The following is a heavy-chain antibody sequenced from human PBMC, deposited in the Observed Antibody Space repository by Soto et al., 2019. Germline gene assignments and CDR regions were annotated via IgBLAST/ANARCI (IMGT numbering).Heavy chain of an antibody. CDR3: ARDVFLDSSWFLGILPTGKTDY. D-gene: IGHD6-13*01. V-gene: IGHV3-30-3*01. Sequence: PGGSLRLSCAASGFTFSSYAMHWVRQAPGKGLEWVAVISYDGSNKYYADSVKGRFTISRDNSKNTLYLQMNSLRAEDTAVYYCARDVFLDSSWFLGILPTGKTDYWGQGTLVTVSS. J-gene: IGHJ4*02. CDR1: GFTFSSYA. CDR2: ISYDGSNK.